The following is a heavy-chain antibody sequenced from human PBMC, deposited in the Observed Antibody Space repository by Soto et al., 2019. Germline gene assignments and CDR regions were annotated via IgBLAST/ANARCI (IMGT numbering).Heavy chain of an antibody. D-gene: IGHD3-22*01. Sequence: SETLSLTCTVSGGSINSGDYSWTWIRQPPGKGLEWIGYIYHTGTTYYNTSLKSRVTVSVDRSKNQFSLKLNSVSAADTAVYYCASKHYYDGYFDCWGQGTLVTVSS. CDR2: IYHTGTT. V-gene: IGHV4-30-2*01. J-gene: IGHJ4*02. CDR3: ASKHYYDGYFDC. CDR1: GGSINSGDYS.